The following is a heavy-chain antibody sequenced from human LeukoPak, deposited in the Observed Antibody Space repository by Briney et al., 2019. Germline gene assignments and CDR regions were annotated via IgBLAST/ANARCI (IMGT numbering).Heavy chain of an antibody. D-gene: IGHD2-2*03. CDR2: FRGKANRYAT. CDR1: GFTFSGSA. J-gene: IGHJ6*02. CDR3: SRHRLDNYYYYGMDV. Sequence: GESLKLSCAASGFTFSGSAMHWVRQASGKGLEWLGRFRGKANRYATAYAASVKGRFTISRDDSTNTAYLQMDRLRPEDTAVYYCSRHRLDNYYYYGMDVWGQGTTVTVSS. V-gene: IGHV3-73*01.